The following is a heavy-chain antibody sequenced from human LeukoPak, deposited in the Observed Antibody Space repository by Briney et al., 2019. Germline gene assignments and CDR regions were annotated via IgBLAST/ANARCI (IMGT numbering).Heavy chain of an antibody. CDR2: IRSKAYGGTA. CDR1: GFTFGDYA. Sequence: PGGSLRLSCTASGFTFGDYAMSWVRQAPGKGLEWVGFIRSKAYGGTAEYAASVKGRFTISRDDSKSIAYLQMSSLKTEDTAVYYCTREELLASHSDASAIWGQGTMVTVSS. J-gene: IGHJ3*02. CDR3: TREELLASHSDASAI. D-gene: IGHD3-10*01. V-gene: IGHV3-49*04.